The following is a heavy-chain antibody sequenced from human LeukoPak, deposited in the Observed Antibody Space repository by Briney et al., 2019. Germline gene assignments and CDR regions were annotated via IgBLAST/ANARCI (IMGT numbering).Heavy chain of an antibody. CDR3: ATSRGYNSGPDY. D-gene: IGHD5-24*01. V-gene: IGHV1-24*01. J-gene: IGHJ4*02. CDR1: GYTLTELS. Sequence: ASVKVSCKVFGYTLTELSMHWVRQAPGKGLEWMGGFDHEDGETVYAQKFQGSVTMTEDTSTDTAYMEVSSLKSEDTAVYYCATSRGYNSGPDYWGQGTLVTVSS. CDR2: FDHEDGET.